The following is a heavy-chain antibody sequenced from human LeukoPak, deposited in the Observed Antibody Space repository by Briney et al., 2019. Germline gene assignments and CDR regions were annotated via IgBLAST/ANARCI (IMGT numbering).Heavy chain of an antibody. CDR2: ISYDGSNK. J-gene: IGHJ4*02. CDR3: ARGSKYYYGSGITYYFDY. Sequence: AGGSLRLSCAASGFTFSSYAMHWVRQAPGKGLEWVAVISYDGSNKYYADSVKGRFTISRDNSKNTLYLQMNSLRAEDTAVYYCARGSKYYYGSGITYYFDYWGQGTLDTVSS. V-gene: IGHV3-30-3*01. CDR1: GFTFSSYA. D-gene: IGHD3-10*01.